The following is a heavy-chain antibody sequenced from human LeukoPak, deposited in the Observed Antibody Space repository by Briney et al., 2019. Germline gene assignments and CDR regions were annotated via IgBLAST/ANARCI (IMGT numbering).Heavy chain of an antibody. D-gene: IGHD3-22*01. V-gene: IGHV4-39*01. CDR3: ARHYYDSSGRKPYYFDY. J-gene: IGHJ4*02. CDR1: GGSISSSSYY. CDR2: IYYSGCT. Sequence: SETLSLTCTVSGGSISSSSYYWGWIRQPPGKEREWIGSIYYSGCTYCHPSLKSRVTISVDTSKNQFSLKLSSVTAADTAVYYCARHYYDSSGRKPYYFDYWGQGTLVTVSS.